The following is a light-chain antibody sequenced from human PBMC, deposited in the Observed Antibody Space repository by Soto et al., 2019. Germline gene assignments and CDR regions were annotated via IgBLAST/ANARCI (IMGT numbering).Light chain of an antibody. J-gene: IGKJ1*01. V-gene: IGKV1-5*01. Sequence: DIHMTQSPSTLSASVGDRVTITCRARQTISIWLAWYQQKPGKAPKLLIYDASILESGVPSRFSGSGSGTEFTLTISSLQPDDFATYYCQQYNSYRTFGQETKVDIK. CDR3: QQYNSYRT. CDR2: DAS. CDR1: QTISIW.